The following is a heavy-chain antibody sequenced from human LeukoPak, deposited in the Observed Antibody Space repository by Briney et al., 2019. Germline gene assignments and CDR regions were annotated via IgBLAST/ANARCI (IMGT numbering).Heavy chain of an antibody. V-gene: IGHV3-7*01. D-gene: IGHD4-23*01. CDR1: GLTFGSSW. CDR2: IKHDGSAE. CDR3: ASRNYGGSPLPLDF. J-gene: IGHJ4*02. Sequence: GGSLRLSCAASGLTFGSSWMTWVRQTPDKGLEWVASIKHDGSAEYYVDSVRGRFTISRDNAKNSLSLQMNSLRGEDTALYYCASRNYGGSPLPLDFWGQGTLVTVSS.